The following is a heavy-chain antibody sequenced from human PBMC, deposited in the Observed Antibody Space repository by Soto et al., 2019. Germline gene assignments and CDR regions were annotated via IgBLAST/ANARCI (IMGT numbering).Heavy chain of an antibody. CDR3: ARDKNYYDSSGYGSYGAFDI. CDR1: GFTFSSYG. CDR2: IWYDGSNK. D-gene: IGHD3-22*01. Sequence: GGSLRLSCAASGFTFSSYGMHWVRQAPGKGLEWVAVIWYDGSNKYYADSVKGRFTISRDNSKNTLYLQMNSLRAEDTAVYYCARDKNYYDSSGYGSYGAFDIWGQGTMVTVSS. J-gene: IGHJ3*02. V-gene: IGHV3-33*01.